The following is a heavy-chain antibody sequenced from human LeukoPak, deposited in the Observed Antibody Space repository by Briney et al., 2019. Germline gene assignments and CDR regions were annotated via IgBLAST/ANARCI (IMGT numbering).Heavy chain of an antibody. J-gene: IGHJ6*03. D-gene: IGHD6-19*01. CDR1: GYSISRGYY. V-gene: IGHV4-38-2*02. CDR2: IYHSGST. CDR3: ARTPAVAGTMGHYYYYYMDV. Sequence: SETLSLTCTVSGYSISRGYYWGGIRQPPGKGLEGIGSIYHSGSTYYNPALKSRVTISVDTSKNQFSLKLSSVTAADTAVYYCARTPAVAGTMGHYYYYYMDVWGKGTTVTVSS.